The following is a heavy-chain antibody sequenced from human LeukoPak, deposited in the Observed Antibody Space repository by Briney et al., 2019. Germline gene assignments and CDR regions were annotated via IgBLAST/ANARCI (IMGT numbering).Heavy chain of an antibody. J-gene: IGHJ5*02. CDR1: GITFDDYA. V-gene: IGHV3-9*01. D-gene: IGHD1-1*01. CDR3: ARAFSPSGTTVWWFDP. CDR2: ISWNSDNI. Sequence: GGSLRLSCAASGITFDDYAMHWVRQAPGKGLEWVSGISWNSDNIAYADSVKGRFTISRQNAKKSLFLQMNSLRAEDTAVYYCARAFSPSGTTVWWFDPWGQGTLVTVSS.